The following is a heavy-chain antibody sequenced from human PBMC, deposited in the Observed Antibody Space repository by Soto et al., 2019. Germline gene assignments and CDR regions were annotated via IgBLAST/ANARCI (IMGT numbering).Heavy chain of an antibody. CDR2: ISYDGSNK. J-gene: IGHJ5*02. CDR1: GFTFSSYG. V-gene: IGHV3-30*18. CDR3: AKKSRGSLRLGNWFDP. D-gene: IGHD3-10*01. Sequence: QVQLVESGGGVVQPGRSLRLSCAASGFTFSSYGMHWVRQAPGKGLEWVAVISYDGSNKYYADSVKGRFTISRDNSKNTLYLQMNRLRAEDTAVYYCAKKSRGSLRLGNWFDPWGQGTLVTVSS.